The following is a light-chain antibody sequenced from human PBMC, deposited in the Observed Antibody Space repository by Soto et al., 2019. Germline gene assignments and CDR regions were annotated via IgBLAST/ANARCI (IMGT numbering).Light chain of an antibody. CDR2: DVI. J-gene: IGLJ7*02. V-gene: IGLV2-14*01. CDR1: SSDVGAYNY. Sequence: QSALTQPASVSGSPGQSITISCTGTSSDVGAYNYVSWYQQHPGKVPKLIIYDVINRPSGVSSRFSGSKSVNTASLTISGLQAGGGADYSRTPNTSSVTVVFGGGPKLPA. CDR3: TPNTSSVTVV.